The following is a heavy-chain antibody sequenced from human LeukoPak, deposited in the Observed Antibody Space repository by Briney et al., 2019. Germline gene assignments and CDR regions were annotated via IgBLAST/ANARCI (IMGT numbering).Heavy chain of an antibody. CDR3: ARGGRGSAAVVAPRSFDI. V-gene: IGHV3-53*01. CDR2: TYTGGNS. CDR1: GFTVSSIH. J-gene: IGHJ3*02. D-gene: IGHD3-22*01. Sequence: GGSLRLSCAASGFTVSSIHMVWVRQAPGKGLEWVSVTYTGGNSYYADSVKGRFIISRDISKNTLYLQVNSLRAEDSALYYCARGGRGSAAVVAPRSFDIWGQGTMVTVSS.